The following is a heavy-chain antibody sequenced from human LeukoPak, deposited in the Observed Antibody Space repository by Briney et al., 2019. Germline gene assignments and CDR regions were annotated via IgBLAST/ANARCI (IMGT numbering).Heavy chain of an antibody. CDR1: GFTFSSFT. D-gene: IGHD3-10*02. J-gene: IGHJ6*04. CDR3: AELGITMIGGV. V-gene: IGHV3-23*01. CDR2: ISGSGGST. Sequence: GGSLRLSCAASGFTFSSFTLSWVRQAPGKGLEWVSAISGSGGSTYYADSVKGRFTISRDNAKNSLYLQMNSLRAEDTAVYYCAELGITMIGGVWGKGTTVTISS.